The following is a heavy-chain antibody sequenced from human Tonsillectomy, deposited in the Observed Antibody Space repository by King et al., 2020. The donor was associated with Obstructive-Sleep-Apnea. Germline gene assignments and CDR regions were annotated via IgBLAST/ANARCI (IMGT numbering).Heavy chain of an antibody. Sequence: QLQESGPGLMKPSETLSLTCTVSGGSISSSYYWGWIRQPPGKGLEWIGNIYYSGNTNYNPSLKSRVTISVDTSKNQFSLKLSSVTAADTAVYYCARTVYSGGNEFFDYWGQGTLVTVSS. V-gene: IGHV4-39*07. CDR1: GGSISSSYY. CDR3: ARTVYSGGNEFFDY. D-gene: IGHD4-23*01. J-gene: IGHJ4*02. CDR2: IYYSGNT.